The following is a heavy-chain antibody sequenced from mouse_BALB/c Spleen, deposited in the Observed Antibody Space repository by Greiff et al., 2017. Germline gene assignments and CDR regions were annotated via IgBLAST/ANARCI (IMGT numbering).Heavy chain of an antibody. CDR3: ARVDFYYGYEDY. V-gene: IGHV1-54*01. CDR1: GYAFTNYL. CDR2: INPGSGGT. D-gene: IGHD2-2*01. J-gene: IGHJ4*01. Sequence: QVQLQQSGAELVRPGTSVKVSCKASGYAFTNYLIEWVKQRPGQGLEWIGVINPGSGGTNYNEKFKGKATLTADKSSSTAYMQLSSLTSDDSAVYFCARVDFYYGYEDYWGQGTSVTVSS.